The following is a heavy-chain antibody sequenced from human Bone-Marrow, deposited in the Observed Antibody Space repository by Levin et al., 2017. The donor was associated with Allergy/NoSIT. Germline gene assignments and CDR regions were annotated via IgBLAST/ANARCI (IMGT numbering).Heavy chain of an antibody. D-gene: IGHD5/OR15-5a*01. CDR2: IGTAGDT. J-gene: IGHJ3*02. CDR3: ARVSTTRSRNDKVNDAFDI. Sequence: GGSLRLSCAASGFTFSSYDMHWVRQATGKGLEWVSAIGTAGDTYYPGSVKGRFTISRENAKNSLYLQMNSLRAGDTAVYYCARVSTTRSRNDKVNDAFDIWGQGTMVTVSS. CDR1: GFTFSSYD. V-gene: IGHV3-13*01.